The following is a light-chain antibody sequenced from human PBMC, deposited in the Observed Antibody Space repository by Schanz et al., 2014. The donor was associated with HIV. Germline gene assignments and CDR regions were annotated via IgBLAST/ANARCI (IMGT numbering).Light chain of an antibody. Sequence: EIVLTQSPGTLSLSPGERATLSCRASQSVSSSYLAWYQQKPGQAPRLLIYGASSRATGIPDRFSGSGSGTDFTLTISSLQPEDFATYYCLQDYTYWWTFGQGTKVEI. CDR2: GAS. J-gene: IGKJ1*01. CDR3: LQDYTYWWT. V-gene: IGKV3-20*01. CDR1: QSVSSSY.